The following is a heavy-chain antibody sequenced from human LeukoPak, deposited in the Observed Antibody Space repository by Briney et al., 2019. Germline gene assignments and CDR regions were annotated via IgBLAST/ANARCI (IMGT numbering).Heavy chain of an antibody. D-gene: IGHD3-3*01. V-gene: IGHV3-30*18. CDR2: ISSDGSIK. CDR3: VKEYHSRGFGAYFDY. CDR1: KFTFSHYG. J-gene: IGHJ4*02. Sequence: GGSLRLSCTASKFTFSHYGMQWVRQAPGKGLEWVAVISSDGSIKVYADSVKGRFTLSRDNSINTVDLQMNSLRAEDTAVYYCVKEYHSRGFGAYFDYWGKGTLVTVSS.